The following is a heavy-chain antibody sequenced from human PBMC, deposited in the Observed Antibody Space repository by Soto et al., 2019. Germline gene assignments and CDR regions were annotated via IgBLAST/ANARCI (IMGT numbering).Heavy chain of an antibody. CDR2: ISSDGSST. V-gene: IGHV3-74*01. Sequence: GGSLRLSCAASGFTFSSYWMHWVRQAPGKGLVWVSRISSDGSSTSYADSVKGRFTISRDNAKNTLYLQVNSLRAEDTAVYYCATLASVHPERYDHWGQGTLVTVSS. CDR1: GFTFSSYW. CDR3: ATLASVHPERYDH. J-gene: IGHJ4*02. D-gene: IGHD1-1*01.